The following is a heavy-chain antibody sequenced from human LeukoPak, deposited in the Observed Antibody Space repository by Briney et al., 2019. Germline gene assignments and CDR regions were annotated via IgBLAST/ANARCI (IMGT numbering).Heavy chain of an antibody. V-gene: IGHV3-7*01. CDR2: IKQDGSEK. CDR1: GFTFSTYW. Sequence: PGGSLRLSCAASGFTFSTYWMSWVRQAPGKGLEWVANIKQDGSEKYYVDSVKGRFTISRDNAKNSLYLQMNSLRAEDTAVYYCARDLVGSCLDYWGQGTLVTVSS. CDR3: ARDLVGSCLDY. J-gene: IGHJ4*02. D-gene: IGHD2-15*01.